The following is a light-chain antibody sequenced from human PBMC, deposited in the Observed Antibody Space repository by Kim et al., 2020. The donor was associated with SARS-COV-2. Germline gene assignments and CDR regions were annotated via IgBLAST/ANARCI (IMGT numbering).Light chain of an antibody. CDR3: QQHGSSPHT. J-gene: IGKJ2*01. Sequence: APRERATRACRASQSVSSSYLAWYQQKPGQAPRLLIYGASYRATGIPDRFSGSGSGTDFTLTISRLEPEDFAVYYCQQHGSSPHTFGQGTKLEI. CDR2: GAS. V-gene: IGKV3-20*01. CDR1: QSVSSSY.